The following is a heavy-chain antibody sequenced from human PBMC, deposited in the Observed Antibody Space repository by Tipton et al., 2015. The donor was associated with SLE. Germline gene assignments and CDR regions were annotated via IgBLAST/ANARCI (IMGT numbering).Heavy chain of an antibody. V-gene: IGHV4-4*07. CDR1: DGSISDYY. CDR3: ASPDSSGYYFDY. D-gene: IGHD3-22*01. CDR2: IYASGST. J-gene: IGHJ4*02. Sequence: TLSLTCTVSDGSISDYYWTWIRQPAGEGLEWIGRIYASGSTNYNPSLRSRAAMSVDTSKSHFSLKLTSVTAADTAVYYCASPDSSGYYFDYWGQGTLVTVSS.